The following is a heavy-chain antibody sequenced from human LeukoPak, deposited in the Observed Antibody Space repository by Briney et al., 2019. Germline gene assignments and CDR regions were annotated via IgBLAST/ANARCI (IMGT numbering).Heavy chain of an antibody. CDR2: INWNDDIT. D-gene: IGHD4-17*01. V-gene: IGHV3-43*01. Sequence: PGGSLRLSCAASGFIFDDYTMHWVRQYPDKGLEWVALINWNDDITYYADSVKGRFTISRDNSKASLFLQMNSLRSEDTALYYCTKDKRHQDYGDYGFDSWGQGTLVTVSS. J-gene: IGHJ4*02. CDR3: TKDKRHQDYGDYGFDS. CDR1: GFIFDDYT.